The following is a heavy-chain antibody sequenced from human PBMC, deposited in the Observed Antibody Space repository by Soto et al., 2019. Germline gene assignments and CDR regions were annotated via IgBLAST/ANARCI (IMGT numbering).Heavy chain of an antibody. D-gene: IGHD2-2*01. Sequence: SVKFSCKASGYTFTSYVISWVRQAPGQGLDWMGWISAYNGNTNYAQKLQGRVTMTTDTSTSTAYMELRSLRSDDTAVYYCARAFVVVPAPCRYGMDVWGQGTTVTVSS. CDR3: ARAFVVVPAPCRYGMDV. V-gene: IGHV1-18*04. CDR2: ISAYNGNT. CDR1: GYTFTSYV. J-gene: IGHJ6*02.